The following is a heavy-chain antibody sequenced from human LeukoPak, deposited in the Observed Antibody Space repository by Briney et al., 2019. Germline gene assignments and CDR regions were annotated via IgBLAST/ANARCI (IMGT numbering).Heavy chain of an antibody. Sequence: GASVKVSCKASGYTFTSYYMHWVRQAPGQGLEWMGIINPSGGSTSYAQKFQGRVTMTRDTSTSTVYMELSSLRSEDTAVYYCAKDRRDSSGWSPLYYFDYWGQRTLVTVSS. CDR2: INPSGGST. V-gene: IGHV1-46*01. J-gene: IGHJ4*02. D-gene: IGHD6-19*01. CDR1: GYTFTSYY. CDR3: AKDRRDSSGWSPLYYFDY.